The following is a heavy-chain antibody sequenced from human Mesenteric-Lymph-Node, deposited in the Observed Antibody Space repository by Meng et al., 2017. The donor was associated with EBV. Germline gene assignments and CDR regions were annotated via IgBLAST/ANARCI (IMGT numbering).Heavy chain of an antibody. V-gene: IGHV4-61*01. J-gene: IGHJ4*02. D-gene: IGHD2-2*01. CDR1: GGSVSSSNFY. Sequence: QVHLQESGPGLVTPSETLSLTCTVSGGSVSSSNFYWSWIRQPPGKGLEWIGNIYYSGTSNYNPSLKSRVAISLDTSKNQFSLNLSSLTAADTAMYYCARVNCSNIVCPFDSWGQGTLVTVSS. CDR2: IYYSGTS. CDR3: ARVNCSNIVCPFDS.